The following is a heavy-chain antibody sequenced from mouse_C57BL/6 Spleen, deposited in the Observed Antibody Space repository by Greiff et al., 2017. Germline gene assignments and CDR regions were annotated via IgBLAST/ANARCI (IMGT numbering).Heavy chain of an antibody. D-gene: IGHD4-1*01. CDR3: ARGDWDGAY. J-gene: IGHJ3*01. V-gene: IGHV5-4*03. CDR1: GFTFSSYA. Sequence: EVKLVESGGGLVKPGGSLKLSCAASGFTFSSYAMSWVRQTPEKRLEWVATISDGGSYTSYPDNVKGRFTISRDNAKNNLYLQMSHLKSEDTAMYYCARGDWDGAYWGQGTLVTVSA. CDR2: ISDGGSYT.